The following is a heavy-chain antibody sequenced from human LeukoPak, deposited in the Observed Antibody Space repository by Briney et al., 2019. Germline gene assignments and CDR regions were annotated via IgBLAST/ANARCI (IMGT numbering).Heavy chain of an antibody. Sequence: SETLCLTCTVTGGSSTSSRYYWSWIRQPPRKGLEWNGSIYYSGSTYYNPSLKSRVTISVDTSKNQFSLKLSSVTAADTAVYYCARHPYQLLWSSWFDPWGQGTLVTVSS. CDR1: GGSSTSSRYY. J-gene: IGHJ5*02. V-gene: IGHV4-39*01. D-gene: IGHD2-2*01. CDR3: ARHPYQLLWSSWFDP. CDR2: IYYSGST.